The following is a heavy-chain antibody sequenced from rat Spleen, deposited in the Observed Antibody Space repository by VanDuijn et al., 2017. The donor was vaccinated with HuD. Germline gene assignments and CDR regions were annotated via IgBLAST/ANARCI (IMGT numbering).Heavy chain of an antibody. CDR2: IWISGNT. V-gene: IGHV2-30*01. CDR3: ARLGSYGDY. D-gene: IGHD1-3*01. CDR1: GFSLTTSN. Sequence: QVQLKESGPGLVQPSQTLSLTCTVSGFSLTTSNVHWVRQPTGKGLEWMGVIWISGNTDYNSTLKSRLSISRDTSKSQVFLKMISLQTEDTATYYCARLGSYGDYWGQGVMVTVSS. J-gene: IGHJ2*01.